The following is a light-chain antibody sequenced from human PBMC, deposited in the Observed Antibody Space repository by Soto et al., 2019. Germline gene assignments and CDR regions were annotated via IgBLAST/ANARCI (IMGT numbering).Light chain of an antibody. V-gene: IGKV1-9*01. J-gene: IGKJ1*01. Sequence: IQLTQSPSFLSASVGDRVTITCRASQGISSYLAWYQQKPGKAPKLLIYAASTLQSGDPSRFSGSGSGTDFTLTISSLQPEDFATYYCQQLNSYPRTFGQGTKVEIK. CDR2: AAS. CDR1: QGISSY. CDR3: QQLNSYPRT.